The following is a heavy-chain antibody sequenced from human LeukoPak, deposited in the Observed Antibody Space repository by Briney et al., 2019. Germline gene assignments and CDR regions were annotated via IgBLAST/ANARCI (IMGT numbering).Heavy chain of an antibody. V-gene: IGHV3-21*01. Sequence: PGGSLRLFCAASGFTCSSYSMNWVRQAPGKGLEWVSSISSSSSYIYYADSVKGRFTISRDNAKNSLYLQMNSLRAEDTAVYYCARSWGHYDSSGYLIFDYWGQGTLVTVSS. D-gene: IGHD3-22*01. CDR1: GFTCSSYS. CDR3: ARSWGHYDSSGYLIFDY. J-gene: IGHJ4*02. CDR2: ISSSSSYI.